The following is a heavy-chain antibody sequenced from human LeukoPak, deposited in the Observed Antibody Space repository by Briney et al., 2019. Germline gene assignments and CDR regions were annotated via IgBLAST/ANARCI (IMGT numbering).Heavy chain of an antibody. D-gene: IGHD6-19*01. CDR1: GHTFTHYG. CDR3: ARDPSSASGRYVYFVY. Sequence: ASVKVSCKTFGHTFTHYGFSWVRQAPGQGLEWMGWISGYNGDTHYAQNLQGRVTLTSDTSTSTVYMELRSLRSDDHAVYYCARDPSSASGRYVYFVYWGQGTLVTVSS. V-gene: IGHV1-18*01. J-gene: IGHJ4*02. CDR2: ISGYNGDT.